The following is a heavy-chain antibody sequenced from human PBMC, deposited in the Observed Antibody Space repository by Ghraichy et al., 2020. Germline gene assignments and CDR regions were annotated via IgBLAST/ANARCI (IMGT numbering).Heavy chain of an antibody. CDR1: GFTFSSYE. CDR3: ARDEADGGIDF. D-gene: IGHD3-16*01. CDR2: IRGTTSAI. V-gene: IGHV3-48*03. Sequence: GGSLRLSCAGSGFTFSSYEMNWVRQAPGKGLEWVSYIRGTTSAIYYADSVKGRFNMSRDNAKSSLYLQMNSLRVEDTAVYYCARDEADGGIDFWGRGTLVTVSS. J-gene: IGHJ4*02.